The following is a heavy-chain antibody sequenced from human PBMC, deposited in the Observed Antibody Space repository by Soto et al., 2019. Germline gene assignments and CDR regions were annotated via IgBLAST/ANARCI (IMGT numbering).Heavy chain of an antibody. CDR3: VRGRYGSEIH. CDR2: VYSGGAT. V-gene: IGHV3-53*04. CDR1: GFTVSSNY. Sequence: EVQLVESGGGLVQPGGSLRLSCAAFGFTVSSNYMTWVRLAQGKGLEWVSLVYSGGATHYAASVKGRFTISTHSSQNTLFLQMNSLRTEDTATYYCVRGRYGSEIHWGQGTKVTVSS. J-gene: IGHJ4*02. D-gene: IGHD3-10*01.